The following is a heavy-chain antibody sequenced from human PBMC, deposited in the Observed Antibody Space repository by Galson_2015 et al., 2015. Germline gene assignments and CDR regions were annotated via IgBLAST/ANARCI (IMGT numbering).Heavy chain of an antibody. V-gene: IGHV3-23*01. CDR1: GFTFSSYA. CDR2: ISSSGVGS. Sequence: SLRLSCAASGFTFSSYAMTWVRQAPGKGLEWVSAISSSGVGSYYAHSVKGRFTISRDNSENTLYLQMNSLRAEDTALYYCAIHPSVYSRLDYWGQGTLVTVSS. D-gene: IGHD6-13*01. CDR3: AIHPSVYSRLDY. J-gene: IGHJ4*02.